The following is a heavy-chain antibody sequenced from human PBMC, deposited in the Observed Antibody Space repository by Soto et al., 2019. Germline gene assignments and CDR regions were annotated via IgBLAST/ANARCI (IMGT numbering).Heavy chain of an antibody. CDR1: GYTFTGYY. Sequence: ASVKVSCKASGYTFTGYYIHWVRQAPGQGLEWMGWINPNSGGTNYAQKFQGWVTMTRDTSISTAYMELSRLTSDDTAVYYCARAIGYCSGGSCPHTYYYMDVWGQGTTVTVSS. D-gene: IGHD2-15*01. J-gene: IGHJ6*02. V-gene: IGHV1-2*04. CDR2: INPNSGGT. CDR3: ARAIGYCSGGSCPHTYYYMDV.